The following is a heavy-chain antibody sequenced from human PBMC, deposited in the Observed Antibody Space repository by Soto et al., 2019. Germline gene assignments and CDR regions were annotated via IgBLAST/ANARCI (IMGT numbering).Heavy chain of an antibody. Sequence: QVQLVQSGAEVKTPGASVKVSCKASGYTFTSYAMHWVRQASGQRLVWMGWINAGNGNTKYSQKFQGRVTITRDTSERTAYLELSSLRSEDTAVYYCARDRITGTNSYYYCYMDVWRKGTTVTVSS. D-gene: IGHD1-7*01. CDR2: INAGNGNT. V-gene: IGHV1-3*01. CDR3: ARDRITGTNSYYYCYMDV. J-gene: IGHJ6*03. CDR1: GYTFTSYA.